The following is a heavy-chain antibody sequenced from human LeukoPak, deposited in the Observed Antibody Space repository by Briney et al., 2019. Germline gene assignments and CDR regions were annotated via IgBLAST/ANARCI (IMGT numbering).Heavy chain of an antibody. Sequence: PGGSLRLSCAASGFTFSSYGVSWVRQAPGKGLEWVSGIDCNGGSTAYADSVKGRFTISRDKAKNSLYLQMNSLRAEDTALYYCARDSERKSGYYRYFDYWGQGTQVTVSS. CDR1: GFTFSSYG. J-gene: IGHJ4*02. D-gene: IGHD3-22*01. CDR3: ARDSERKSGYYRYFDY. V-gene: IGHV3-20*04. CDR2: IDCNGGST.